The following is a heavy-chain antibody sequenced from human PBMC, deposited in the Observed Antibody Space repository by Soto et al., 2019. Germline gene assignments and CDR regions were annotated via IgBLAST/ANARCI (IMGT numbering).Heavy chain of an antibody. CDR1: GLTFGSCA. J-gene: IGHJ4*02. CDR2: ITDNGGDA. Sequence: GGSLRLSCVASGLTFGSCAMSWVRQAPGEGLQWVATITDNGGDAKYADSVRGRFVISRDNSKKTLYLQMTSLTAEDSAMYFCARGSTASYPGSRIFDFWGRGTLVTVSS. CDR3: ARGSTASYPGSRIFDF. V-gene: IGHV3-23*01. D-gene: IGHD3-10*01.